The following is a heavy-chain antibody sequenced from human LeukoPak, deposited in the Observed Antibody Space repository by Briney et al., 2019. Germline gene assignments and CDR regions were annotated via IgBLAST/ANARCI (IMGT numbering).Heavy chain of an antibody. V-gene: IGHV3-73*01. CDR1: GFTFSGSA. J-gene: IGHJ4*02. CDR3: TRLSSRFGVVQKLD. Sequence: GGSLRLSCAASGFTFSGSAMHWVRQASGKGLEWVGRIRSKANSYATAYAASVKGRFTISRDDSKNTAYLQMNSLKTEDTAVYYCTRLSSRFGVVQKLDWGQGTLVTVSS. CDR2: IRSKANSYAT. D-gene: IGHD3-3*01.